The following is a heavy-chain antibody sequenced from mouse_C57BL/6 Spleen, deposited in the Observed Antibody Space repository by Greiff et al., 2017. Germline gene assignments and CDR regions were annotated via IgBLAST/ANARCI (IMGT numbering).Heavy chain of an antibody. D-gene: IGHD1-1*01. V-gene: IGHV1-15*01. CDR3: TREFITTDDY. CDR1: GYTFTDYE. J-gene: IGHJ2*01. CDR2: IDPETGGT. Sequence: QVQLQQSGAELVRPGASVTLSCKASGYTFTDYEMHWVKQTPVHGLEWIGAIDPETGGTAYNQKFKGKAILTADKSSSTAYMELRSLTSEDSAVYYCTREFITTDDYWGQGTTLTVSS.